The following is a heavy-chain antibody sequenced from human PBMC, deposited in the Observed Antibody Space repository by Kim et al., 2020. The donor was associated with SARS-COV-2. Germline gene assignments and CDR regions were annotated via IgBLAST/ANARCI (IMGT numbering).Heavy chain of an antibody. V-gene: IGHV1-18*01. Sequence: ASVKVSCKASGYTFSNYGITWVRQAPGQGLEWMGWISAHSGDTKYAQKVQDRVTMTVDTSTGTGYMELRSLKSDDTAMYYCARDCSGGICNSDYWGQGTL. D-gene: IGHD2-15*01. CDR3: ARDCSGGICNSDY. CDR1: GYTFSNYG. J-gene: IGHJ4*02. CDR2: ISAHSGDT.